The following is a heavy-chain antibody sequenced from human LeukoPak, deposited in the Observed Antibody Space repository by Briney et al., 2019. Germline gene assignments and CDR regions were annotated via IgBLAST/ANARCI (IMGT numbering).Heavy chain of an antibody. CDR1: GGSFSGYY. V-gene: IGHV4-34*01. CDR2: INHSGST. J-gene: IGHJ6*03. CDR3: ARVDCSSTSCYHYMDV. D-gene: IGHD2-2*01. Sequence: SETLSLTCAVYGGSFSGYYWSWIRQPPGKGLEWIGEINHSGSTNYNPSLKSRVTISVDTSKNQFSLELSSVTAADTAVYYCARVDCSSTSCYHYMDVWGKGTTVTVSS.